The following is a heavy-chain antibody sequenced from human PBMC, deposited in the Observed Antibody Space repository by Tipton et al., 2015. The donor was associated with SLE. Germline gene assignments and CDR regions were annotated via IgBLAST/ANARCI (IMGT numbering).Heavy chain of an antibody. Sequence: SLRLSCAASGFTFSSHWMHWVRQAPGKGLVWVSRIKGDGSTTSYADSVKGRFTISRDNAKNTLYLQMSSLRAEDTAVYYCARFGVEGSGLEYWGQGTLVTVSS. J-gene: IGHJ4*02. D-gene: IGHD3-3*01. CDR2: IKGDGSTT. CDR1: GFTFSSHW. V-gene: IGHV3-74*01. CDR3: ARFGVEGSGLEY.